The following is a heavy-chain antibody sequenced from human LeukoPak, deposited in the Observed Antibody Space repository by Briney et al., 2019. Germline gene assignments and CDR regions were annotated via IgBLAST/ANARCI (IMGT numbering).Heavy chain of an antibody. Sequence: SETLSLTCTVSGGSISSSSYYWGWIRQPPGKGLEWIGSIYYSGSTYYNPSLKSRVTISVDTSKNQFSLKLGSVTAADTAVYYCARDSSDFWSGFDYWGQGTLVTVSS. D-gene: IGHD3-3*01. CDR1: GGSISSSSYY. CDR2: IYYSGST. CDR3: ARDSSDFWSGFDY. V-gene: IGHV4-39*07. J-gene: IGHJ4*02.